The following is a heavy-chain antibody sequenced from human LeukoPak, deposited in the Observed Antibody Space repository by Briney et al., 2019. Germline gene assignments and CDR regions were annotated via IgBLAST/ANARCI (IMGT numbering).Heavy chain of an antibody. CDR3: AELGITMIGGV. Sequence: GGPLRLSCAASGFTFSSYSMNWVRQAPGKGLEWASYISSSSSTIYYADSVKGRFTISRDNAKNSLYLQMNSLRAEDTAVYYCAELGITMIGGVWGKGATVTISS. CDR1: GFTFSSYS. CDR2: ISSSSSTI. D-gene: IGHD3-10*02. J-gene: IGHJ6*04. V-gene: IGHV3-48*04.